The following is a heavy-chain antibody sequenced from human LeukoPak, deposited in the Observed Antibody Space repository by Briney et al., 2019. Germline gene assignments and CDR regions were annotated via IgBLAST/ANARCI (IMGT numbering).Heavy chain of an antibody. J-gene: IGHJ4*02. CDR1: GASFIGYY. CDR2: INHSRAT. Sequence: PSETLSLTCAVSGASFIGYYWSWIRQPPGKGLEWIGEINHSRATNYNPSLKSRVTISVVTSKKEFSLELKSVTAADTGIYYCSRGYFDYYGSGSYYNLIDYWGQGILVTVSS. D-gene: IGHD3-10*01. V-gene: IGHV4-34*01. CDR3: SRGYFDYYGSGSYYNLIDY.